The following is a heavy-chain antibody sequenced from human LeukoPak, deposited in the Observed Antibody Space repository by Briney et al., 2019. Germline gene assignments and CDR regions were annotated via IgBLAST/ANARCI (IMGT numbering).Heavy chain of an antibody. V-gene: IGHV4-59*01. J-gene: IGHJ6*02. CDR3: ARAFRVAVAGTRKLGYYYYGMDA. D-gene: IGHD6-19*01. CDR1: GGSISSYY. Sequence: SETLSLTCTVSGGSISSYYWSWIRQPPGKGLEWIGFIYYSGSTNYNPSLKSRVTISIDTSKNQFSLKLSSVTAADTAVYYCARAFRVAVAGTRKLGYYYYGMDAWGQGTTVTVSS. CDR2: IYYSGST.